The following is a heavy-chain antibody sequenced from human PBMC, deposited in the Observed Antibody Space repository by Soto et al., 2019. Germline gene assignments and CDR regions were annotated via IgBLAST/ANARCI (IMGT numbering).Heavy chain of an antibody. Sequence: GGSLRLSCAASGFTFSSYGMHWVRQAPGKGLEWVAVIWYDGSNKYYADSVKGRFTISRDNSKNTLYLQMNSLRAEDTAVYYCARDRRGYDSSGPLDYWGQGTLVTVSS. D-gene: IGHD3-22*01. CDR2: IWYDGSNK. V-gene: IGHV3-33*01. CDR1: GFTFSSYG. CDR3: ARDRRGYDSSGPLDY. J-gene: IGHJ4*02.